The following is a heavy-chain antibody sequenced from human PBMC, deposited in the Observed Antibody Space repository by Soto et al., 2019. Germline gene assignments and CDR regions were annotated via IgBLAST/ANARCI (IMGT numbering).Heavy chain of an antibody. CDR2: INSDGSST. CDR3: ARGGSGTYLLDY. J-gene: IGHJ4*02. CDR1: GFTFSSHW. D-gene: IGHD3-10*01. V-gene: IGHV3-74*01. Sequence: EVQLVESGGGLVQPGGSLRLSCAASGFTFSSHWLHWVRQAPGKGLVWVSRINSDGSSTNYADSVKGQFTISSDNAKNTVYLQVNSLRAEDTAVYYCARGGSGTYLLDYWGQGTLVTVSS.